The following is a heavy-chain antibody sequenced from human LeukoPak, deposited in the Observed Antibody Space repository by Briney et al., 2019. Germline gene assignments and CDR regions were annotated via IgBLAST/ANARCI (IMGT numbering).Heavy chain of an antibody. CDR1: GYTLTELS. J-gene: IGHJ4*02. D-gene: IGHD3-3*01. Sequence: ASVKVSCKVSGYTLTELSMHWVRQAPGKGLEWMGGFDPEDGETIYAQKFQGRVTMTEDTSTDTAYMGLSSLRSEDTAVYYCATDLFHYDFWSGQGYWGQGTLVTVSS. CDR2: FDPEDGET. CDR3: ATDLFHYDFWSGQGY. V-gene: IGHV1-24*01.